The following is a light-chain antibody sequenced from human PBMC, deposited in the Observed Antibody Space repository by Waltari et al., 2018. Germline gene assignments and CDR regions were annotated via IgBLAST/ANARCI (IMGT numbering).Light chain of an antibody. CDR1: QSISSW. CDR3: QQANSFPL. Sequence: DIQMTQSPSSVSASVGDRVTITCRASQSISSWLAWYQQKPGKAPNLLIYGASNLQSGVPSRFSGSGSVTDFTLTISSLQPEDFATYDCQQANSFPLFGGGTKVEIK. V-gene: IGKV1-12*01. J-gene: IGKJ4*01. CDR2: GAS.